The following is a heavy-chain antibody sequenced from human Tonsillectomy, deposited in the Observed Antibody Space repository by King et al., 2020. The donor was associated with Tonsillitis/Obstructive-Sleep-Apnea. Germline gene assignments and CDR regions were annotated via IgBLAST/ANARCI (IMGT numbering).Heavy chain of an antibody. J-gene: IGHJ4*02. Sequence: ITLKESGPTLVKPTQTLTLTCTFSGFSLSTSGVGVGWIRQPPGKALEWLALIYWDDDKRYSPSLKSRLTITKDTSKNQVVLTMTNMDPVDTATYYCAHSFGRMVYAKYYFDYWGQGTLVTVSS. V-gene: IGHV2-5*02. CDR2: IYWDDDK. CDR1: GFSLSTSGVG. CDR3: AHSFGRMVYAKYYFDY. D-gene: IGHD2-8*01.